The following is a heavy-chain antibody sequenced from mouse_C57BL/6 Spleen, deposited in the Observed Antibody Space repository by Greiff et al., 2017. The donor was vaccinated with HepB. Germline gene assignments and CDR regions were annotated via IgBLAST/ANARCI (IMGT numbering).Heavy chain of an antibody. CDR3: ARGDYYGQYYFDY. CDR1: GYSFTGYY. J-gene: IGHJ2*01. V-gene: IGHV1-42*01. CDR2: INPSTGGT. Sequence: EVQLQQSGPELVKPGASVKISCKASGYSFTGYYMNWVKQSPEKSLEWIGEINPSTGGTTYNQKFKAKATLTVDKSSSTAYMQLKSLTSEDSAVYYCARGDYYGQYYFDYWGQGTTLTVSS. D-gene: IGHD1-1*01.